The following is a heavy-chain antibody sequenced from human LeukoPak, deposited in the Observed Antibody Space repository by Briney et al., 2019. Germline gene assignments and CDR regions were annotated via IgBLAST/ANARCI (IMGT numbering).Heavy chain of an antibody. J-gene: IGHJ4*02. CDR3: AGNGETFDY. CDR2: INTGGTS. Sequence: SETLSLTCTVSGGSLSSYYWSYIRQSAGRGLEWIGRINTGGTSLYNPSLKSRVTMSIDTSRNQFSLNLNSVTAADTAVYYCAGNGETFDYWGQGTLVTVSS. V-gene: IGHV4-4*07. CDR1: GGSLSSYY. D-gene: IGHD3-10*01.